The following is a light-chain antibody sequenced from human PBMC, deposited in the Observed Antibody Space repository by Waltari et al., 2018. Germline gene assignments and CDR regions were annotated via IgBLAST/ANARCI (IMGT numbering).Light chain of an antibody. CDR3: QQYYNIPRT. CDR1: QSISYTSTNKNY. J-gene: IGKJ1*01. V-gene: IGKV4-1*01. Sequence: DIVMNQSPDSLAVSLGERAPINCKSIQSISYTSTNKNYLTWYQQKPGQPPKRLIYWASNRESGVPDRFSGSGSGTDFTLTISSLQAEDVAVYYCQQYYNIPRTFGQGTKVEIK. CDR2: WAS.